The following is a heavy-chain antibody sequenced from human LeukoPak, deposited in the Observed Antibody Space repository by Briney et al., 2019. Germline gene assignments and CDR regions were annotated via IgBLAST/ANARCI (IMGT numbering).Heavy chain of an antibody. V-gene: IGHV4-4*02. D-gene: IGHD4-17*01. J-gene: IGHJ4*02. CDR1: GGSIGSSNW. Sequence: SGTLSLTCAVSGGSIGSSNWWSWARQPPGKGLEWIGEIYHSGTTNYNPSLKSRVTMSVDKSKNQFSLKLSSVTAADTAIYYCATYFYGDYASYYLDFWGQGTLVTVSS. CDR2: IYHSGTT. CDR3: ATYFYGDYASYYLDF.